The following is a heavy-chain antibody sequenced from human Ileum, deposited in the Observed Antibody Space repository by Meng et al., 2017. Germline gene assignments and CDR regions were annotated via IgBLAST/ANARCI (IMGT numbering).Heavy chain of an antibody. CDR2: SYYDGSS. J-gene: IGHJ4*02. Sequence: QVQLQESGPGLVKPSQTLSLTCPVSGASPSTGGYYWGCIRQQPGKGLEWIGYSYYDGSSYYNPSLKSRPIISLDASKSQFSLRLTSMTAADTAIYYCTRGGFGYSVPFDFWGQGTLVTVSS. V-gene: IGHV4-31*03. CDR3: TRGGFGYSVPFDF. CDR1: GASPSTGGYY. D-gene: IGHD5/OR15-5a*01.